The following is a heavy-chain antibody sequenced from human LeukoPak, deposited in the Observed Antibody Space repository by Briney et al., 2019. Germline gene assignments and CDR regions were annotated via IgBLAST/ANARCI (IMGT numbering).Heavy chain of an antibody. J-gene: IGHJ4*02. CDR1: GGSISSYY. Sequence: SETLSLTCTVSGGSISSYYWSWIRQPPGKGLEWIGYIYYSGSTNYNPSLKSRVTISVDTSKNQFSLKLSSVTAADTAVYYCARVYSGSYSLTDTFDYWGQGTLVTVSS. CDR3: ARVYSGSYSLTDTFDY. V-gene: IGHV4-59*01. CDR2: IYYSGST. D-gene: IGHD1-26*01.